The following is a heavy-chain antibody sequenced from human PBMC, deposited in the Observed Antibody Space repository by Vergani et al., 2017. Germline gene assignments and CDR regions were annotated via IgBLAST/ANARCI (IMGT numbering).Heavy chain of an antibody. CDR3: ARAYGVVPAAIPGAFDI. CDR1: GYTFTSYG. D-gene: IGHD2-2*01. Sequence: QVQLVQSGAEVKKPGASVKVSCKASGYTFTSYGISWVRQAPGQGLEWMGWISAYNGNTNYAQKLQARVTMTTDTSTSTAYMELRSLRSDDTAVYYCARAYGVVPAAIPGAFDIWGQGTMVTVSS. J-gene: IGHJ3*02. CDR2: ISAYNGNT. V-gene: IGHV1-18*01.